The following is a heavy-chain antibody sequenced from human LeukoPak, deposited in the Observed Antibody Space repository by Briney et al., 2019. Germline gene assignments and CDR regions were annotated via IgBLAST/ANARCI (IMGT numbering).Heavy chain of an antibody. CDR3: ARALGDDSASGLNDY. Sequence: ASVKVSCKASGYTFTSYYMHWVPPAPGQGLEWMGIINPSGGSTSYAQKFQGRVTMTRDMSTSTVYMELSSLRSEDTAVYYCARALGDDSASGLNDYWGQGTLVTVSS. V-gene: IGHV1-46*01. D-gene: IGHD2-21*02. J-gene: IGHJ4*02. CDR1: GYTFTSYY. CDR2: INPSGGST.